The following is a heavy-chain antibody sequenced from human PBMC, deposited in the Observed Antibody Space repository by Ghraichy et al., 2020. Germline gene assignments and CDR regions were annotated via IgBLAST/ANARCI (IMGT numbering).Heavy chain of an antibody. CDR1: GDSVSNNGVA. Sequence: SQTLSLTCAISGDSVSNNGVAWNWIRQSPSRGLEWLGRTYYRSNWYNDYAVSVKSRITINPDTSKSQFSLQLNSVTPEDTAVYYCAREAWRALDFWGQGTLVTVSS. D-gene: IGHD1-1*01. V-gene: IGHV6-1*01. J-gene: IGHJ4*02. CDR2: TYYRSNWYN. CDR3: AREAWRALDF.